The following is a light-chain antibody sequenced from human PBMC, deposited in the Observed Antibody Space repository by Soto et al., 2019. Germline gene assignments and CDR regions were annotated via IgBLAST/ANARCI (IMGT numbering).Light chain of an antibody. Sequence: DIQMTQSPSSLSASVGARVTVTCRTSQNINNYLAWYQHRQGTVPKLLIYGASTLQSGVPSRFSGSGSGTDLTLTISSLEAEDFAVYYCQQRSTWPITFGQGTRLEIK. CDR1: QNINNY. V-gene: IGKV1-27*01. J-gene: IGKJ5*01. CDR2: GAS. CDR3: QQRSTWPIT.